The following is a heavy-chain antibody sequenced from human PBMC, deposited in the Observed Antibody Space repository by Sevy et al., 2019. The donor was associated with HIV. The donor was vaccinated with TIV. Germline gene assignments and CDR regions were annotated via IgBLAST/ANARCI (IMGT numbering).Heavy chain of an antibody. J-gene: IGHJ4*02. CDR1: GFTFSSDW. Sequence: GGSLRLSCAASGFTFSSDWMHWVRQAPGEGLEWVSRVNSDGAWTDYADSVKGRFTISRDSVKNTLFLQMSSLRADDTAVYYCTRGTNGVFRYWGQGTLVTVSS. D-gene: IGHD2-8*01. CDR2: VNSDGAWT. V-gene: IGHV3-74*01. CDR3: TRGTNGVFRY.